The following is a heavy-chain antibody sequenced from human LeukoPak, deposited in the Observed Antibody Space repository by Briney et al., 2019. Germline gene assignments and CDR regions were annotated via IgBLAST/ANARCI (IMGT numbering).Heavy chain of an antibody. J-gene: IGHJ5*02. CDR2: ISAYNGNT. V-gene: IGHV1-18*01. CDR1: GYTFTSYG. Sequence: ASVKVSCKASGYTFTSYGISWVRQAPGQGLEWMGWISAYNGNTNYAQKLQGRVTMTTDTSTSTAYMELRSLRSDDTAVYYCARAAGGYQLLWSLVVIAFFDPWGQGTLVTVSS. D-gene: IGHD2-2*01. CDR3: ARAAGGYQLLWSLVVIAFFDP.